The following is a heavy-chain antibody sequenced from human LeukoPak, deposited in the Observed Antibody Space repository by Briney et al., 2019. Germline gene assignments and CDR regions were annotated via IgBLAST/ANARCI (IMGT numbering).Heavy chain of an antibody. V-gene: IGHV4-34*01. CDR2: INHSGST. D-gene: IGHD3-22*01. Sequence: SETLSLTCAVYGGSFSGYYWSWIRQPPGKGLEWIGEINHSGSTNYNPSLKSRVTISVDTSKNQFSLKLSSVTAADTAVYYCARGRPYYYDSSGYWGLYFDYWAREPWSPSPQ. CDR1: GGSFSGYY. CDR3: ARGRPYYYDSSGYWGLYFDY. J-gene: IGHJ4*02.